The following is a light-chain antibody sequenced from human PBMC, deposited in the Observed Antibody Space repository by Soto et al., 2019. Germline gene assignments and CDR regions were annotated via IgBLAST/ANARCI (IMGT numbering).Light chain of an antibody. V-gene: IGLV2-14*01. CDR1: SSDVGAYNY. CDR3: SSYTISSSLVI. CDR2: EVS. Sequence: QSALTQPASVSGSPGQSITFSCTGTSSDVGAYNYVSWYQQHPGKAPKLMIYEVSNRPSGVSNRFSGSKSGNTASLTISGLQAEDEADYYCSSYTISSSLVIFGGGTKVTV. J-gene: IGLJ2*01.